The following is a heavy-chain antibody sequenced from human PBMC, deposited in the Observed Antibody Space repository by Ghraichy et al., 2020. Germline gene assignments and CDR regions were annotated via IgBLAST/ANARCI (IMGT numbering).Heavy chain of an antibody. CDR2: IVVVNGDT. J-gene: IGHJ4*02. Sequence: SVKVSCKASGFAFATSAVLWVRQARGQRLEWLGWIVVVNGDTRYAQNFQGRVTITLDRSTSTAYMELSSLTSDDTAVYYCAAGSQVDYWGQGTLVTVSS. V-gene: IGHV1-58*01. CDR1: GFAFATSA. CDR3: AAGSQVDY.